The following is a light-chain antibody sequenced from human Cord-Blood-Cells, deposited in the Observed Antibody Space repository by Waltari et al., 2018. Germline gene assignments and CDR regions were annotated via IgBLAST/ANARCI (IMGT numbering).Light chain of an antibody. V-gene: IGKV3-15*01. Sequence: ELLMTQSPATLSASPADRVTLSCRASQSVSSNLAWYQQKPGQAPRLLIYGASTRATGSPARFSGSGSGTEFTLTISSLQSEDFAVYYCQQYNNWPPFTFGPGTKVDIK. CDR2: GAS. CDR1: QSVSSN. CDR3: QQYNNWPPFT. J-gene: IGKJ3*01.